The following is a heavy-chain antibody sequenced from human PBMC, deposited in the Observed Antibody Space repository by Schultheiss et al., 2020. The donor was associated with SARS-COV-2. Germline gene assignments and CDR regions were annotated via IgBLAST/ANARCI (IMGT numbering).Heavy chain of an antibody. J-gene: IGHJ6*03. CDR1: GFTFSSYG. CDR2: ISYDGSNK. V-gene: IGHV3-30*03. D-gene: IGHD2-21*01. CDR3: AGKEGVNYYYYYMDV. Sequence: GGSLRLSCAASGFTFSSYGMHWVRQAPGKGLEWVAVISYDGSNKYYADSVKGRFTISRDNSKNTVYLQMNSLRAEDTAVYYCAGKEGVNYYYYYMDVWGRGTTVTVSS.